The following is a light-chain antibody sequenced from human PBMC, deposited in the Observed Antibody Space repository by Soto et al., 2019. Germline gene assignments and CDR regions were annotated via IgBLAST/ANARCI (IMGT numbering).Light chain of an antibody. Sequence: ETVMTHSPATLSVSPGERATLSCRASQSVSSNLAWYQQKPGQAPRLLIYGASTRATGIPTRFSGRGSGTEFTLTISRLQSDDFALYYCQQYHDWPPWTFGQGTKVEVK. CDR1: QSVSSN. CDR3: QQYHDWPPWT. CDR2: GAS. J-gene: IGKJ1*01. V-gene: IGKV3-15*01.